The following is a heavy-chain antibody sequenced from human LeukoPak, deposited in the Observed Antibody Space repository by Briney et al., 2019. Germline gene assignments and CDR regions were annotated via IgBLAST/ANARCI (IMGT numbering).Heavy chain of an antibody. Sequence: ASVKVSCKASGYTFTGYYMHWVRQAPGQGLEWMGWINPNSGGTNYAQKFQGRVTMTRNTSISTAYMELSSLRSEDTAVYYCARGVMTTVTRFPYYYYYMDVWGKGTTVTISS. J-gene: IGHJ6*03. V-gene: IGHV1-2*02. CDR1: GYTFTGYY. CDR3: ARGVMTTVTRFPYYYYYMDV. CDR2: INPNSGGT. D-gene: IGHD4-17*01.